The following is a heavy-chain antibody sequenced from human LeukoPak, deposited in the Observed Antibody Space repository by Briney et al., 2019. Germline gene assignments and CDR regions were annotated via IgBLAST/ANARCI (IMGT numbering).Heavy chain of an antibody. Sequence: AASVKVSCKASGGIFSRHTISWVRQAPGQGLEWMGGIIPIFGTANYAQKFQGRVTITADESTSTAYMELSSLRSEDTAVYYCARGAALRDFWSGYYAGYYYGMDVWGQGTTVTVSS. D-gene: IGHD3-3*01. V-gene: IGHV1-69*13. CDR1: GGIFSRHT. CDR3: ARGAALRDFWSGYYAGYYYGMDV. J-gene: IGHJ6*02. CDR2: IIPIFGTA.